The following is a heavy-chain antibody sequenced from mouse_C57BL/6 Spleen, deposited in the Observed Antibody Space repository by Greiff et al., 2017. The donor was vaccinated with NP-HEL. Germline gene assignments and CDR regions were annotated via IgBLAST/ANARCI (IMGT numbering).Heavy chain of an antibody. CDR2: IYPGDGDT. Sequence: QVQLQQSGAELVKPGASVKISCKASGYAFSSYWMNWVKQRPGKGLEWIGQIYPGDGDTNYNGKFKGKATLTADISSSTAYMQLSSLTSEDSAVYFCARGNYSNYYAMDYWGQGTSVTVSS. V-gene: IGHV1-80*01. J-gene: IGHJ4*01. CDR1: GYAFSSYW. CDR3: ARGNYSNYYAMDY. D-gene: IGHD2-5*01.